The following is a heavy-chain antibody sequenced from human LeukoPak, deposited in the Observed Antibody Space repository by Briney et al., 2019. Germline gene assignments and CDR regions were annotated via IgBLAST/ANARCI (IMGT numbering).Heavy chain of an antibody. CDR2: FDPEDGET. CDR1: GYTLTELS. D-gene: IGHD2-15*01. V-gene: IGHV1-24*01. CDR3: ATELLRKRLGADAFDI. Sequence: ASVKVSCKVSGYTLTELSMHWVRQAPGKGLEWMGGFDPEDGETIYAQKFQGRVTMTEDTSTDTAYMKLSSLRSEDTAVYYCATELLRKRLGADAFDIWGQGTMVTVSS. J-gene: IGHJ3*02.